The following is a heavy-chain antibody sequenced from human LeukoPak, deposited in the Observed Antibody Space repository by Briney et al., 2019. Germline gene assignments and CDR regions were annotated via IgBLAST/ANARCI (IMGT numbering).Heavy chain of an antibody. D-gene: IGHD1-26*01. Sequence: IPGGSLRLSCAASAFTFSSYNMNWVRQAPGKGLEWVSSISSSGTYIYYADSVKGRFTISRDNAKNSLYLQMNSLRAEDTAVYYCARDRGSYRPIDYWGQGTLVTVSS. V-gene: IGHV3-21*01. CDR2: ISSSGTYI. CDR1: AFTFSSYN. J-gene: IGHJ4*02. CDR3: ARDRGSYRPIDY.